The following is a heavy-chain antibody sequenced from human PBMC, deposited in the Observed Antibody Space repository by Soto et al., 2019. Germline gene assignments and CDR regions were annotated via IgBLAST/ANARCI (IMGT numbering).Heavy chain of an antibody. Sequence: QVQLQQWGAGLLKPSETLSLTCAVYGGSFSGYYWTWIRQPPGKGLEWIGEINHSGSTNYNPSLKSRVTISVDTSKNQFSLKLSSVTAADTAVYYCASGPAYYYDSSGYSAGAFDIWGQGTMVTVSS. CDR3: ASGPAYYYDSSGYSAGAFDI. J-gene: IGHJ3*02. V-gene: IGHV4-34*01. D-gene: IGHD3-22*01. CDR1: GGSFSGYY. CDR2: INHSGST.